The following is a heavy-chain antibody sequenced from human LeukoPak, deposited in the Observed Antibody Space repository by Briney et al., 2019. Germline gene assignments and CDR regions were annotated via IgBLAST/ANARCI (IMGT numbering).Heavy chain of an antibody. V-gene: IGHV3-23*01. CDR3: AKVFMYYYDSSGPNWFDP. D-gene: IGHD3-22*01. J-gene: IGHJ5*02. CDR2: ISGSGGST. CDR1: GFPFSSYA. Sequence: GGSLRLFCAASGFPFSSYAMSWVRQAPGKGLEWVSSISGSGGSTYYADSVKGRFTISRDNSKNTLYLQMNSLRAEDTAVYYCAKVFMYYYDSSGPNWFDPWGQGTLVTVSS.